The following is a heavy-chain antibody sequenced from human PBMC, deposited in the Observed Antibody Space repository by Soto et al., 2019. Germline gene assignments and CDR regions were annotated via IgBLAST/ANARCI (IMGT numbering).Heavy chain of an antibody. V-gene: IGHV1-18*01. CDR3: AREDPPGLI. CDR1: GYTFTSYG. Sequence: QVQLVQSGAEVKKPGASVKVSCKASGYTFTSYGISWVRQAPGQGLEWMGWISAYNGNTNYAQKLQGRVTMTTDTPTIAAYMELRSLGSSDTAVFYCAREDPPGLIWGQGTLVSVSS. CDR2: ISAYNGNT. J-gene: IGHJ4*02. D-gene: IGHD6-25*01.